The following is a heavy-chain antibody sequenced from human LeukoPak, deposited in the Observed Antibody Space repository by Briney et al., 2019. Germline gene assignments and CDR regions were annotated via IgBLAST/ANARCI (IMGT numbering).Heavy chain of an antibody. J-gene: IGHJ3*02. D-gene: IGHD1-7*01. Sequence: ASVKVSCKASGYTFTGYYMHWVRQAPGQGLEWMGRINPNSGGTNYAQKFQGRVTMTRDTSISTAYMELCRLRSDDTAVYYCARDRWGNWNYFSDAFDIWGQGTMVTVSS. CDR2: INPNSGGT. CDR3: ARDRWGNWNYFSDAFDI. V-gene: IGHV1-2*06. CDR1: GYTFTGYY.